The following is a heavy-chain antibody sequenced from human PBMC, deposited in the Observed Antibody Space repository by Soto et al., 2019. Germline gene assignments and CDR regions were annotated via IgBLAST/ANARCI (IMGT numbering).Heavy chain of an antibody. J-gene: IGHJ4*02. V-gene: IGHV3-66*01. CDR1: GFSVSNNY. D-gene: IGHD3-10*01. CDR2: IQDGGSI. CDR3: ARGEGSGSNALGQ. Sequence: EVLLEESGGDLVQPGGSLRLSCAASGFSVSNNYMTWVRQVPGKGLEWVLVIQDGGSITYADSVRDRFTISRDSSKNTVFLQMSSLRPEDTAVYFCARGEGSGSNALGQWGQGTLVTVSS.